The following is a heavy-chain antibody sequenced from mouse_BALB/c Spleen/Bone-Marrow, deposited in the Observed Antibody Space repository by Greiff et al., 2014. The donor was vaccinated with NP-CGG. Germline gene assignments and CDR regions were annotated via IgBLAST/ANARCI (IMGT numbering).Heavy chain of an antibody. CDR1: GFNIKDTY. Sequence: VQLQQSGAELVKPGASVKLSCTASGFNIKDTYMHWVKQRPEQGLEWIGRIDPANGNTNYDPKFQGKATITADTSSNTAYLQLSSLTSEDTAVYYCAAYYYGSSQFAYWGQGTLVTVSA. J-gene: IGHJ3*01. CDR2: IDPANGNT. CDR3: AAYYYGSSQFAY. D-gene: IGHD1-1*01. V-gene: IGHV14-3*02.